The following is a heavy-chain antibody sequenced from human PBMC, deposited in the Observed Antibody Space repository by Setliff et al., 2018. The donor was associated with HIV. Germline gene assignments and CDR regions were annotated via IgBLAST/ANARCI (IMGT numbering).Heavy chain of an antibody. J-gene: IGHJ3*02. Sequence: PGGSLRLSCAASGFNFSNYAMAWVRQAPGRGLEWVSAISGAGRYTHYAASVEGRFTISRDDSKNTLFLQMNSLRTDDTAVYYCVKDHFSANSRWDAFDIWGQGTRVTVSS. V-gene: IGHV3-23*01. D-gene: IGHD7-27*01. CDR2: ISGAGRYT. CDR3: VKDHFSANSRWDAFDI. CDR1: GFNFSNYA.